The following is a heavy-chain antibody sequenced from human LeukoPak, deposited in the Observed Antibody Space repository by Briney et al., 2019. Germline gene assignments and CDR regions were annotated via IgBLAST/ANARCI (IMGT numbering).Heavy chain of an antibody. Sequence: GGSLRLSCAASGFIFSSHWMGWVRQAPGKGLEWVTNIKTDSSETNYVDSVKGRFTVSRDNARNSLYLQMNSLGVEDTAVYYCARITTGASFDFWGQGTLVTVSS. D-gene: IGHD1-1*01. CDR3: ARITTGASFDF. V-gene: IGHV3-7*01. J-gene: IGHJ4*02. CDR1: GFIFSSHW. CDR2: IKTDSSET.